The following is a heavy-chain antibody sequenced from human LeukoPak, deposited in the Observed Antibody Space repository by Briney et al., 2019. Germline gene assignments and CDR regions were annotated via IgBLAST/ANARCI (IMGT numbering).Heavy chain of an antibody. V-gene: IGHV1-2*02. CDR2: INPNSGGT. Sequence: ASVKVSCKSSGYTFTGYYMHWVRQAPGQGIGWMGWINPNSGGTNYAQKFQGRVTMTRDTSISTAYMELSRLRSDDTAVYYCARDPSNSSGWRTFFDYWGQGTLVTVSS. CDR3: ARDPSNSSGWRTFFDY. CDR1: GYTFTGYY. J-gene: IGHJ4*02. D-gene: IGHD6-19*01.